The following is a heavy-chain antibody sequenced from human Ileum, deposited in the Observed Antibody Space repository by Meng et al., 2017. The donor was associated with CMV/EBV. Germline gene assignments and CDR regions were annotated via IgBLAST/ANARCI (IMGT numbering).Heavy chain of an antibody. CDR1: GLTFSSIG. CDR3: SSLGDY. Sequence: GHVCGPGGALVQPGGPWSVSLSVSGLTFSSIGIHWVRQAPGKGLEWVAFVRSDGSNKYYADSVKGRFTISRDNSENTLFLQMNSLRADDTAVYYCSSLGDYWGQGTLVTVSS. V-gene: IGHV3-30*02. CDR2: VRSDGSNK. J-gene: IGHJ4*02. D-gene: IGHD3-16*01.